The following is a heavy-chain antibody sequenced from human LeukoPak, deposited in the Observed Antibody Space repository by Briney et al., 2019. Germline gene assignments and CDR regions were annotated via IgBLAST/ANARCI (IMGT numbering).Heavy chain of an antibody. J-gene: IGHJ4*02. V-gene: IGHV4-31*03. Sequence: PSETLSLTCTVSGGSISSGGFYWSWIRQHPGKGLEWLGYIYYSGTTYYNPSLKSRVTFSVDTSKNQFSLKLNPVTAADTALYYSARGTTDGYSYGRFDYWGQGTLVTVSS. CDR1: GGSISSGGFY. CDR2: IYYSGTT. CDR3: ARGTTDGYSYGRFDY. D-gene: IGHD5-18*01.